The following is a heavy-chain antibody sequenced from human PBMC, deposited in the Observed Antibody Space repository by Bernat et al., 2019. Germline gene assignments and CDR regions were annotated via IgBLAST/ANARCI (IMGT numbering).Heavy chain of an antibody. D-gene: IGHD6-19*01. J-gene: IGHJ6*02. CDR3: ARDREGGWPTYSIYYYYYYGMDV. Sequence: QVQLVESGGGVVQPGRSLRLSCAASGFTFSSYAMHWVRQAPGKGLEWVAVISYDGSNKYCADSVKGRFTISRDNSKNTLYLQMNSLRAEDTAVYYCARDREGGWPTYSIYYYYYYGMDVWGQGTTVTVSS. CDR2: ISYDGSNK. V-gene: IGHV3-30-3*01. CDR1: GFTFSSYA.